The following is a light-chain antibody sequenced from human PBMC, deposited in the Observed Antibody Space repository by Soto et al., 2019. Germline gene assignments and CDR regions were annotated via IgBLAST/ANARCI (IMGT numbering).Light chain of an antibody. Sequence: EIVLTQSPATLSLSPGERATLSCRASQSVSSYLAWYQQKPGQAPTLLIYDASKRATGIPDRFSASGSGTDFSLPISRLEPEDFAVYYCQQYGTSPWTFGQGTKVDI. CDR1: QSVSSY. J-gene: IGKJ1*01. CDR3: QQYGTSPWT. CDR2: DAS. V-gene: IGKV3-11*01.